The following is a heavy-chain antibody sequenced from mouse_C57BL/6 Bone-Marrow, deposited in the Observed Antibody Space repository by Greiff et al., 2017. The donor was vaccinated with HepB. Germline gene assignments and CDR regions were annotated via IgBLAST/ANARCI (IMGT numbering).Heavy chain of an antibody. J-gene: IGHJ2*01. CDR1: GYTFTSYW. CDR3: ARYEDFDY. V-gene: IGHV1-50*01. Sequence: QVQLQQPGAELVKPGASVKLSCKASGYTFTSYWMQWVKQRPGQGLEWIGEIDPSDSYTNYNQKFKGKATLTADKSSSTAYMELRSLTSEDSAVYFCARYEDFDYWGQGTTLTVSS. D-gene: IGHD2-3*01. CDR2: IDPSDSYT.